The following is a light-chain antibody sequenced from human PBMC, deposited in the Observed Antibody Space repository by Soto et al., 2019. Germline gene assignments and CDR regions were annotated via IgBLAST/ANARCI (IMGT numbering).Light chain of an antibody. J-gene: IGKJ4*01. CDR1: QSVNSY. CDR3: QQYNQWPLT. Sequence: ETVMTQSPATLSVSPGERATLSCRAGQSVNSYLAWYQQKPGQAPRLPIRGASARATGIPARFSGSGSGTEFTLTISSLRSEDFAVYYCQQYNQWPLTFGGGTKV. V-gene: IGKV3-15*01. CDR2: GAS.